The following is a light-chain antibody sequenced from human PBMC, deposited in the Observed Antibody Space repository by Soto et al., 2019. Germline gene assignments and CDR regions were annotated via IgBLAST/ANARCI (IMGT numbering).Light chain of an antibody. CDR1: QSITSSY. V-gene: IGKV3-20*01. Sequence: EIVLTQSPGTQSLSPGERATLSCRASQSITSSYLAWYQQKPGQAPRLLIYGASSRSTGIPDWFRGSGSGTDFNLTISRLEPLDCAVYYGQEDGTSPLLTGGGGTKVEIK. CDR2: GAS. J-gene: IGKJ4*01. CDR3: QEDGTSPLLT.